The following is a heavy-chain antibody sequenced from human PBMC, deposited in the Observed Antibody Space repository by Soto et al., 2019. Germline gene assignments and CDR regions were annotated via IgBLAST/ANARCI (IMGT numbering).Heavy chain of an antibody. CDR3: ASIGLAADYYYYGMDV. CDR2: TYPGDSDT. CDR1: GYSFTSYW. Sequence: HGESLKISCKGSGYSFTSYWIGWVRQMPGKGLEWMGITYPGDSDTRYSPSFQGQVTISADKSISTAYLQWSSLKASDTAMYYCASIGLAADYYYYGMDVWGQGTTVTVYS. V-gene: IGHV5-51*01. D-gene: IGHD6-19*01. J-gene: IGHJ6*02.